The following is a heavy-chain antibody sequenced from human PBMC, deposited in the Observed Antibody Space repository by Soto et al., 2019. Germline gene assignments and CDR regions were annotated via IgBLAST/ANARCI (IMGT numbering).Heavy chain of an antibody. Sequence: PSETRSLTCTVSGGSISSGDYYWSWILQPPGKGLERIGYIYYSVSTYYNPSLKSRVTISVDTSKNHFSLKLSSVTAADTAVYYCARGDRYCSSTSCRYYYYGRDGLGKGNTVTVS. CDR3: ARGDRYCSSTSCRYYYYGRDG. CDR2: IYYSVST. D-gene: IGHD2-2*01. V-gene: IGHV4-30-4*01. CDR1: GGSISSGDYY. J-gene: IGHJ6*04.